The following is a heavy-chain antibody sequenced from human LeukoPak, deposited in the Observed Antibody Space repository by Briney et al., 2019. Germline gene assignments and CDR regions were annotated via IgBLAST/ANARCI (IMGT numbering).Heavy chain of an antibody. CDR2: IYYSGST. J-gene: IGHJ4*02. D-gene: IGHD3-10*01. V-gene: IGHV4-31*03. CDR1: GGSISSGGYY. CDR3: ARGVLSGYFDY. Sequence: TLSLTCTVSGGSISSGGYYWSWIRQHPGKGLEWIGYIYYSGSTYYNPSLKSRVTISVDTSKNQFSLKLSSVTAADTAVYYCARGVLSGYFDYWGQGTLVTVSS.